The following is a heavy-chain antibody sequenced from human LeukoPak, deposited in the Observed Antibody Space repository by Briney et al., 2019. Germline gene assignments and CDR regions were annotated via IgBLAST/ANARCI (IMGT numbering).Heavy chain of an antibody. CDR1: GYTFTSYG. CDR3: ARGRVGSGWYVREEAVDY. V-gene: IGHV1-18*01. D-gene: IGHD6-19*01. J-gene: IGHJ4*02. CDR2: ISAYNGNT. Sequence: GASVKVSCKASGYTFTSYGISWVRQAPGQGLEWMGWISAYNGNTNYAQKLQGRVTMTTDTSTSTAYMELRSLRSDDTAVYYCARGRVGSGWYVREEAVDYWGQGTLVTVSS.